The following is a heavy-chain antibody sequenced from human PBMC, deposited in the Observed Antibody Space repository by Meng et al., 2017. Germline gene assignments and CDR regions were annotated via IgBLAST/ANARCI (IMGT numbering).Heavy chain of an antibody. D-gene: IGHD3-9*01. CDR1: GFTFDDYG. Sequence: GESLKISYAASGFTFDDYGMSWVRQAPGKGLEWVSGINWNGGSTGYADSVKGRFTISRDNSKNTLYLQMNSLRAEDTAVYYCARAPGEYFLRYFDCLFGYYYYYGMDVWGQGTTVTVSS. J-gene: IGHJ6*02. CDR2: INWNGGST. CDR3: ARAPGEYFLRYFDCLFGYYYYYGMDV. V-gene: IGHV3-20*03.